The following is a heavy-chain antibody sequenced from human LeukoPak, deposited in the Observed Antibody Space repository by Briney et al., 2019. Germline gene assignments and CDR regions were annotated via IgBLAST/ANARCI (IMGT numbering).Heavy chain of an antibody. V-gene: IGHV3-30*04. CDR1: GFTFSTYP. D-gene: IGHD6-13*01. CDR2: ISYDGSAT. Sequence: GGSLRLSCIASGFTFSTYPMHWVRQAPGKGLEWVAVISYDGSATSYAESVKGRFTFSRDNSKNTLYLQMNSLRAEDTAVYYCAKDSSSWATFDYWGQGTLVTVSS. J-gene: IGHJ4*02. CDR3: AKDSSSWATFDY.